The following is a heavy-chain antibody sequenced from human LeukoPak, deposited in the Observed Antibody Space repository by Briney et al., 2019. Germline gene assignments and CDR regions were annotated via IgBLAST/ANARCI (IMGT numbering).Heavy chain of an antibody. CDR2: ILYDGTTK. J-gene: IGHJ4*02. Sequence: GGSLRLSCAASGFTFSDYSMHWVRQAPGKGLEWVALILYDGTTKYFADSVKGRFTFSRDNSKNTAFLQMNSLRPEDTAVYFCARVHCSSYYCCGDHWGLGTLVTVSS. CDR1: GFTFSDYS. CDR3: ARVHCSSYYCCGDH. V-gene: IGHV3-30-3*01. D-gene: IGHD6-13*01.